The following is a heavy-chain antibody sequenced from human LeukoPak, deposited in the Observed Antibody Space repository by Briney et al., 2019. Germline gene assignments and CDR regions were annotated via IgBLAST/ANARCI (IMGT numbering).Heavy chain of an antibody. D-gene: IGHD3-10*01. Sequence: SGGSLRLSCAASGFTFSSYGMSWVRQAPGKGLEWVSAISGSGGSPYYADSVKGRFTISRDNSKTTLYLQMNSLRAEDTAVYYCAKELYGSGSPEAFDIWGQGTMVTVSS. CDR3: AKELYGSGSPEAFDI. CDR2: ISGSGGSP. CDR1: GFTFSSYG. V-gene: IGHV3-23*01. J-gene: IGHJ3*02.